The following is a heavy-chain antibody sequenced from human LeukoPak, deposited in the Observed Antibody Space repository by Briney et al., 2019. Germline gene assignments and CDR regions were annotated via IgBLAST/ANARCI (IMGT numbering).Heavy chain of an antibody. D-gene: IGHD3-22*01. CDR3: ARASITMIVVVTSDAFDI. V-gene: IGHV1-46*01. Sequence: ASVKVSCKASGYTFTSYYMHWVRQAPGQGLEWMGIINPSGGSTSYAQKFQGRVTMTRDMSTSTVYMELSSLRSDDTAVYYCARASITMIVVVTSDAFDIWGQGTMVTVSS. CDR2: INPSGGST. J-gene: IGHJ3*02. CDR1: GYTFTSYY.